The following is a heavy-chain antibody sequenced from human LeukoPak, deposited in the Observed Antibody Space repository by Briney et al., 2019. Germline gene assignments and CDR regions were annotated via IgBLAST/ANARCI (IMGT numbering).Heavy chain of an antibody. Sequence: PSETLSLTCTVSGGSISSYYWSWIRQPAGKGLEWIGRIYTSGSTNYNPSLKSRVTMSVDTSKNQFSLKLSSVTAADTAVYYCAREGCSSTSCYWVYWGQGTLVTVSS. D-gene: IGHD2-2*01. V-gene: IGHV4-4*07. CDR2: IYTSGST. CDR3: AREGCSSTSCYWVY. CDR1: GGSISSYY. J-gene: IGHJ4*02.